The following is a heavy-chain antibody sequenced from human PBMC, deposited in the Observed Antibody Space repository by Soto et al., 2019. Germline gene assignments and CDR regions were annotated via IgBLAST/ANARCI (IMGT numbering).Heavy chain of an antibody. D-gene: IGHD6-13*01. CDR1: GGSISSGGYY. Sequence: QVQLQESGPGLVKPSQTLSLTCTVSGGSISSGGYYWSWIRQPPGKGLEWIGYIYYSGSTYYNPSLKSRVTISVDTSKIKFPLTLGSVTASDTAVYYCASVAGSSWPNLNYYYYGMDVCGEGTTVTVSS. CDR3: ASVAGSSWPNLNYYYYGMDV. J-gene: IGHJ6*04. CDR2: IYYSGST. V-gene: IGHV4-31*03.